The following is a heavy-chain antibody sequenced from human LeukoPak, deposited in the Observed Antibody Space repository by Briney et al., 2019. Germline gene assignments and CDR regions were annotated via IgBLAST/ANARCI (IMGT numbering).Heavy chain of an antibody. V-gene: IGHV4-34*01. CDR2: INDSGST. CDR1: GGSFSGYY. CDR3: ARGRTGITIFGVVIIHSGMDV. J-gene: IGHJ6*04. Sequence: SETLSLTRAVYGGSFSGYYWSWIRQPPGKGLERIGEINDSGSTNYNPSLKSRVTISVDTSKNQFSLQLSSVTAAETAVYYCARGRTGITIFGVVIIHSGMDVWGKGTTVTVSS. D-gene: IGHD3-3*01.